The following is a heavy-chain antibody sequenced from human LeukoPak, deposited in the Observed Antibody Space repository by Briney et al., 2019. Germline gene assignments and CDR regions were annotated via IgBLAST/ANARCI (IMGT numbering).Heavy chain of an antibody. V-gene: IGHV3-23*01. Sequence: GGSLRLSCAASGFTFSSYSMSWVRQAPGKGLEWVSGINGSGDRTYYADAVKGRFTISRDNSKNTVYLQMDSLRAEDTAVYYCANSRGHGSGNLWGQGTLVTVSP. CDR2: INGSGDRT. J-gene: IGHJ5*02. CDR1: GFTFSSYS. D-gene: IGHD3-10*01. CDR3: ANSRGHGSGNL.